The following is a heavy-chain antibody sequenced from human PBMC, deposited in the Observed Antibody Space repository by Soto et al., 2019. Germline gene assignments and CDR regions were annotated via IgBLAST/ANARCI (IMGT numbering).Heavy chain of an antibody. Sequence: EVQLLESGGGLVQPGGSLRLSCAASGFTFGSYAMNWLRQAPGRGLECISFISGSGRTTYYADSVKGRFTVSRDNSKNSLYLQNNHLRAEDTALYYCAKFRGPSYSYYSMDVWGKGTTVTVSS. J-gene: IGHJ6*03. D-gene: IGHD3-16*01. CDR2: ISGSGRTT. CDR1: GFTFGSYA. V-gene: IGHV3-23*01. CDR3: AKFRGPSYSYYSMDV.